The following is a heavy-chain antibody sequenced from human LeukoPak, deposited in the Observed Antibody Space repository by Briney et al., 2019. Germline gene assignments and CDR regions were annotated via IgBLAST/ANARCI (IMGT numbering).Heavy chain of an antibody. CDR1: GGSISSSSYY. CDR3: ARLECSSTSCSSNWFDP. Sequence: SETLSLTCTVSGGSISSSSYYWGWIRQPPGKGLEWIGSIYYSGSTYYNPSLKSRVTISVDTSKNQFSLKLSSVTAADTAVYYCARLECSSTSCSSNWFDPWGQGTLVTVSS. CDR2: IYYSGST. J-gene: IGHJ5*02. D-gene: IGHD2-2*01. V-gene: IGHV4-39*01.